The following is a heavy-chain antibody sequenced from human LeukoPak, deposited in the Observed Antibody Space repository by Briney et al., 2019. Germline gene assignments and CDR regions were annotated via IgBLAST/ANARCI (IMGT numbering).Heavy chain of an antibody. D-gene: IGHD6-19*01. J-gene: IGHJ3*02. CDR3: AKDLRQWLANDAFDI. V-gene: IGHV3-30*02. CDR1: GFTFSNYA. CDR2: IRYDGSEK. Sequence: GGSLRLSCATSGFTFSNYAMHWVRQAPGKGLEWVAFIRYDGSEKHCADSVKGRFTISRDNSKNTLDLQMNSLRAEDTAMYYCAKDLRQWLANDAFDIWGQGTMVTVSS.